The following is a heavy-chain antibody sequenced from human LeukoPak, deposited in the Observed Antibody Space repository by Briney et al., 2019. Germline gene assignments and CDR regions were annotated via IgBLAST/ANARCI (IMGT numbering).Heavy chain of an antibody. J-gene: IGHJ4*02. CDR2: INPAGTST. Sequence: GGSLRLSCAASGFTFSHYTMNWARQTPGKGLEWISSINPAGTSTYYADSVKGRFTISRDAAKNSLYLQMNSLRVEDTALYYCVRDFSGESGYGGYWGPGTLVTVSS. CDR1: GFTFSHYT. CDR3: VRDFSGESGYGGY. V-gene: IGHV3-21*01. D-gene: IGHD5-12*01.